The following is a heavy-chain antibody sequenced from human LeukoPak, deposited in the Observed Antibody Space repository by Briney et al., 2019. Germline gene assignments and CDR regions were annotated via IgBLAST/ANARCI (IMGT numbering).Heavy chain of an antibody. CDR1: GFTFSSYW. CDR2: ISSSGSTI. Sequence: PGGSLRLSRAASGFTFSSYWMSWVRQAPGKGLEWVSYISSSGSTIYYADSVKGRFTISRDNAKNSLYLQMNSLRAEDTAVYYCASSYSGSYFDYWGQGTLVTVSS. D-gene: IGHD1-26*01. J-gene: IGHJ4*02. CDR3: ASSYSGSYFDY. V-gene: IGHV3-48*04.